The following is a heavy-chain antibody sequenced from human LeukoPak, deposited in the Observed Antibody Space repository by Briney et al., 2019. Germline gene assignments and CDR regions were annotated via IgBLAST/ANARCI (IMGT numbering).Heavy chain of an antibody. CDR3: ATLPRAARRDYFDY. V-gene: IGHV3-21*05. Sequence: PGGSLRLSCAASEFTFSLYAMNWVRQAPGKGLEWVSYINDVSADIHYADSVKGRFTISRDNARNTLYLQMNSLRAEDTAVYYCATLPRAARRDYFDYWGQGTLVTVSS. D-gene: IGHD6-6*01. CDR1: EFTFSLYA. CDR2: INDVSADI. J-gene: IGHJ4*02.